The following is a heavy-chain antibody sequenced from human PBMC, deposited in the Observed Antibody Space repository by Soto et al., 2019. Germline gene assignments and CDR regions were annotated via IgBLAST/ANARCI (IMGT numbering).Heavy chain of an antibody. J-gene: IGHJ5*02. CDR3: ARSYYYDSSGYYLNWFDP. CDR2: IYPGDSDT. D-gene: IGHD3-22*01. Sequence: PGESLKISCKGSGYSFTSYWITWVRQMPGKGLEWMGIIYPGDSDTRYSPSFQGQVTISADKSINTAYLQCSSLKASDTAMYYCARSYYYDSSGYYLNWFDPWGQGTLVIVSX. V-gene: IGHV5-51*01. CDR1: GYSFTSYW.